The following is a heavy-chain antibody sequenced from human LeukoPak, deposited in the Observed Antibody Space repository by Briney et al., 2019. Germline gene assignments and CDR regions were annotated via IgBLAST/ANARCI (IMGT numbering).Heavy chain of an antibody. Sequence: ASVKVSCKASGYTFTSYYMHWVRQAPGQGLEWMGIINPSGGSASYAQKFQGRVTMTRNTSISTAYMELSSLRSEDTAVYYCARAGGYCGRISCPYYFDYWGQGSLVAVSS. CDR2: INPSGGSA. CDR1: GYTFTSYY. D-gene: IGHD2-15*01. V-gene: IGHV1-46*01. CDR3: ARAGGYCGRISCPYYFDY. J-gene: IGHJ4*02.